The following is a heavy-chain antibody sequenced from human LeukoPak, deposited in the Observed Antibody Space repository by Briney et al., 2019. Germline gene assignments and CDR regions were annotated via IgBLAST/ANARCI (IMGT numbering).Heavy chain of an antibody. V-gene: IGHV3-7*01. Sequence: GGSLRPSCAASGFTFSNAWMSWFRQAPGKGLEWVANIKQDGSEKYYVDSVKGRFTISRDNAKNSLYLQMNSLRAEDTAVYYYAREIQLHNYYMDVWGKGTTVTVSS. CDR1: GFTFSNAW. J-gene: IGHJ6*03. CDR2: IKQDGSEK. CDR3: AREIQLHNYYMDV. D-gene: IGHD2-21*01.